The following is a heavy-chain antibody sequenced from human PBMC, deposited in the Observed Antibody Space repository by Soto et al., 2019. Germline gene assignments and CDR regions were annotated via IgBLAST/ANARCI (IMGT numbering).Heavy chain of an antibody. J-gene: IGHJ3*02. Sequence: VQLVQSGAEVRKPGSSVKVSCEASGGSFNNYVISWLRQAPGQGLEWMGGIIPNYEAANYAQKFRGRLTITADKATNTAYMELNSLTPEDTATYYCARYWNAGTLYGAFDIWGQGTTVIVS. D-gene: IGHD4-17*01. CDR2: IIPNYEAA. CDR3: ARYWNAGTLYGAFDI. V-gene: IGHV1-69*06. CDR1: GGSFNNYV.